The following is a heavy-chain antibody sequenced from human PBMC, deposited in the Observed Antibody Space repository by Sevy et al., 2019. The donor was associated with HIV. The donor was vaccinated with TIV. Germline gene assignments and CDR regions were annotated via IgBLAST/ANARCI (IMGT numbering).Heavy chain of an antibody. D-gene: IGHD3-22*01. V-gene: IGHV3-73*01. Sequence: GGSLRLSCAASGFAFSGSAMHWVRQASGKGLEWVGRIRSKANSYASAYSASVKGRFTISRDDSKNTAYLQMNSLKTEDTAVYYCTVDSSGHYWPFDSRGQGTLVTVSS. J-gene: IGHJ4*02. CDR3: TVDSSGHYWPFDS. CDR1: GFAFSGSA. CDR2: IRSKANSYAS.